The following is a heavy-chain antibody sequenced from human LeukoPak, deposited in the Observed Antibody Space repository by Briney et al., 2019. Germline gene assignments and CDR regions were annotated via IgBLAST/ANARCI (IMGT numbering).Heavy chain of an antibody. D-gene: IGHD2-21*01. Sequence: GGSLRLSCAASGFTVSSNYMSWVRQAPGKGLEWVSVMYSGGSTYYADSVKGRFTISRDNSKNTLYLQMNSLRAEDTAVYYCARVISLYYFDYWGQGTLVTVSS. CDR3: ARVISLYYFDY. J-gene: IGHJ4*02. CDR1: GFTVSSNY. V-gene: IGHV3-66*02. CDR2: MYSGGST.